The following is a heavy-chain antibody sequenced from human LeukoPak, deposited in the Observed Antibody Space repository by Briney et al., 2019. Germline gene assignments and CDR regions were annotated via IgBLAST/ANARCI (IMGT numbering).Heavy chain of an antibody. J-gene: IGHJ6*03. CDR1: GDSISSYY. Sequence: SETLSLTCTVSGDSISSYYWSWIRQPAGKGLEGIGRIYITGSTNYNPSLKSRVTMSVDTSKNQFSLKLSSVTAADTAVYYCAKDGLMDVWGKGTTVTVSS. CDR3: AKDGLMDV. V-gene: IGHV4-4*07. CDR2: IYITGST.